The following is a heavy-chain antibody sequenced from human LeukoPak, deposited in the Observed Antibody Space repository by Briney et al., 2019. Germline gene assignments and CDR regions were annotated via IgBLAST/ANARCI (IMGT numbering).Heavy chain of an antibody. D-gene: IGHD3-10*01. V-gene: IGHV4-39*07. J-gene: IGHJ3*02. CDR1: GGSISSSSYY. CDR2: IYYSGST. Sequence: SETLSLTCTVSGGSISSSSYYWGWIRQPPGKGLEWIGSIYYSGSTYYNPSLKSRVTIPVDTSKNQFSLKLSSVTAADTAVYYCARDVPTLLWFGELDADAFDIWGQGTMVTVSS. CDR3: ARDVPTLLWFGELDADAFDI.